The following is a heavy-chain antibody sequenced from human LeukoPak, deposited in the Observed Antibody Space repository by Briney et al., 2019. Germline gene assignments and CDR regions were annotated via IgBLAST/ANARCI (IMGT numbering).Heavy chain of an antibody. Sequence: ASVKVSCKASGYTFTSYAMNWVRQAPGQGLEWMGWINPNSGGTNYAQKFQGRVTMTRDTSISTAYMELSRLRSDDTAVYYCARYCSSTSCYNNWGQGTLVTVSS. V-gene: IGHV1-2*02. CDR3: ARYCSSTSCYNN. D-gene: IGHD2-2*02. J-gene: IGHJ4*02. CDR2: INPNSGGT. CDR1: GYTFTSYA.